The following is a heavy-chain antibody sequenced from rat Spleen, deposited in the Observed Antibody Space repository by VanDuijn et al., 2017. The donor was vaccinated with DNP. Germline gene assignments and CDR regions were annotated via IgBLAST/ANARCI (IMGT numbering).Heavy chain of an antibody. CDR1: GFSVTNFG. CDR3: TGGGISIYPFTH. V-gene: IGHV2S8*01. CDR2: ISSAGNT. Sequence: QVQLRESGPGLVQPSQILSLTCTVSGFSVTNFGVNWVRQPPGKGLEWIAAISSAGNTFYNSALKSRLSFSRDPSKNQVILHIDSLQTEDTGIYFCTGGGISIYPFTHWGQGTLVTVSS. D-gene: IGHD1-2*01. J-gene: IGHJ3*01.